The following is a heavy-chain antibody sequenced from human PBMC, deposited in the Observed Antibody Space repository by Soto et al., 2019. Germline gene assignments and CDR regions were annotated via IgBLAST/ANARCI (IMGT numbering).Heavy chain of an antibody. J-gene: IGHJ5*02. CDR2: MNPNNGDA. D-gene: IGHD2-15*01. V-gene: IGHV1-2*02. CDR1: GYTFTGYY. Sequence: QVQLVQSGAEEKKPGASVKVSCKASGYTFTGYYINWVRQAPGQGLEWMGWMNPNNGDANYAPKFHGRVNMTRDTSTTTAYLELTGLRSDDTATFYCARARVAATRPWFDPWGQGTLVSVSS. CDR3: ARARVAATRPWFDP.